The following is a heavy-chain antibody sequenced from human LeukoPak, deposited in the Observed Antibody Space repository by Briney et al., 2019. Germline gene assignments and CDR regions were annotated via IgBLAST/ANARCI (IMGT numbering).Heavy chain of an antibody. CDR1: GGSISSGSYY. J-gene: IGHJ6*03. CDR3: ARVRGSSGSYEYYHYMDV. Sequence: SETLSLTCTVSGGSISSGSYYWSWIRQPAGKGLEWIGRIYTSGSTNYNPSLKSRVTMSVDTSKKQFSLKLSSVTAADTAVYYCARVRGSSGSYEYYHYMDVWGKGTTVTISS. CDR2: IYTSGST. V-gene: IGHV4-61*02. D-gene: IGHD1-26*01.